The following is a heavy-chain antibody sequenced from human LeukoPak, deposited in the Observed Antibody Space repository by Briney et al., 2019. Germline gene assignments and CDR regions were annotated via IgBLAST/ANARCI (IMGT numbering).Heavy chain of an antibody. CDR3: ARVPLSDPSGHYYPH. J-gene: IGHJ1*01. CDR2: INAGNGDT. D-gene: IGHD3-22*01. Sequence: GASVKVSCKASGYTFTSYAMHWVRQAPGQRLEWMGWINAGNGDTKYSQKFQDSVTLTRDTSASTAYMELNSLSSEDTAVYYCARVPLSDPSGHYYPHWGQGTLVTVSS. V-gene: IGHV1-3*01. CDR1: GYTFTSYA.